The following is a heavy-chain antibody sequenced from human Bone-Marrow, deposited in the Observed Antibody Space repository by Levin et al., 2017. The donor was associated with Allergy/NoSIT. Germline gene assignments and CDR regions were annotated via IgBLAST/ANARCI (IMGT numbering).Heavy chain of an antibody. Sequence: PAGGSLRLSCSASGFTFSSYAMHWVRQAPGKGLEYVSTISSNGGDTYYADSVKGRFTISRDNSKNTLYLQMSSLRAEDTAVYYCVRRIPYRSGWYYFDYWGQGTLVTVSS. CDR3: VRRIPYRSGWYYFDY. CDR1: GFTFSSYA. V-gene: IGHV3-64D*06. CDR2: ISSNGGDT. D-gene: IGHD6-19*01. J-gene: IGHJ4*02.